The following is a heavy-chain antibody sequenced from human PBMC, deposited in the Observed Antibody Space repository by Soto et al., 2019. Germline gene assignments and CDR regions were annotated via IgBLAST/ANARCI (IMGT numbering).Heavy chain of an antibody. D-gene: IGHD2-15*01. CDR1: GFTFSSYA. CDR3: AMQGHDSYYYDY. V-gene: IGHV3-64*01. J-gene: IGHJ4*02. Sequence: PGGSLRLSCAASGFTFSSYAMHWVRQAPGKGLEYVSAISSNGGSTYYANSVKGRFTISRDNSKNTLYLQMVSLSAEDMAVYYCAMQGHDSYYYDYWGTGTLVTDSS. CDR2: ISSNGGST.